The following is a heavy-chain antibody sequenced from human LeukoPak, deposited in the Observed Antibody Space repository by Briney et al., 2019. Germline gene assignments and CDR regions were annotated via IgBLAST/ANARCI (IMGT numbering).Heavy chain of an antibody. D-gene: IGHD3-10*01. CDR2: FSYSGST. J-gene: IGHJ5*02. CDR1: GGSISSSGYY. CDR3: ARVPITMVRGDRWFDP. Sequence: SETLSLTCSVSGGSISSSGYYWGWVRQSPEKGLEWIGSFSYSGSTYYNPSLKSRVTISVDKSKNQFSLKLSSVTAADTAVYYCARVPITMVRGDRWFDPWGQGTLVTVSS. V-gene: IGHV4-39*07.